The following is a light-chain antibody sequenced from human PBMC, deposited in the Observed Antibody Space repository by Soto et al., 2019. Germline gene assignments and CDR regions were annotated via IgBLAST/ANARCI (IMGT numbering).Light chain of an antibody. CDR1: SSDVGGYNY. V-gene: IGLV2-14*01. J-gene: IGLJ3*02. Sequence: QSALTQSASVSGSPGQSITISCTGTSSDVGGYNYVSWYQQHPGKAPKLIIYEVSNRPSGVSNRFSGSKSGNTASLTISGLQAEDGADYYCTSYASGSTWVFGGGTKLTVL. CDR2: EVS. CDR3: TSYASGSTWV.